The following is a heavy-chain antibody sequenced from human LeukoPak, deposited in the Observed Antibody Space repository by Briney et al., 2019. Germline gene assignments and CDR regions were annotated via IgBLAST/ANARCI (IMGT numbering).Heavy chain of an antibody. CDR3: ARAGKGDILTGYYFFDY. CDR1: GYTFSSYG. D-gene: IGHD3-9*01. Sequence: ASVKVSCKASGYTFSSYGISWVRQAPGQGLEWMGWISAYNGNTKYAQKVQGRVTMTTDTSTSTAYMELRSLRSDDTAVYYCARAGKGDILTGYYFFDYWGQGTLVTVSS. V-gene: IGHV1-18*01. CDR2: ISAYNGNT. J-gene: IGHJ4*02.